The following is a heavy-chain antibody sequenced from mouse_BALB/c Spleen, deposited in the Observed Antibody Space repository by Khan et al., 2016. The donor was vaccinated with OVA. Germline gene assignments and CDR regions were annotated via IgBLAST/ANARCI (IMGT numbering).Heavy chain of an antibody. CDR2: IYPTYVDT. J-gene: IGHJ2*01. D-gene: IGHD4-1*01. CDR3: ARSDSGTVFDY. Sequence: QVQLKQSGPELVKPGASVRISCKASGYTFTSYYIHWVRQRPGQGLEWIGWIYPTYVDTKYNEKFKDKATLTADKSSSAAYMQFSSLTSEDSAVSFCARSDSGTVFDYWGQGTTLTVSS. V-gene: IGHV1S56*01. CDR1: GYTFTSYY.